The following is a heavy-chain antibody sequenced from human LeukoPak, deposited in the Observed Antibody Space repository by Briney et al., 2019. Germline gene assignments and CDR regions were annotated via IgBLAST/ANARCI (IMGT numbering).Heavy chain of an antibody. CDR3: ARVRGRGRYFDWLQQPFDY. D-gene: IGHD3-9*01. V-gene: IGHV1-2*06. Sequence: DSVKVSCKASGYTFTGYHMHWVRQAPGQGPEWMGRLSPNSGATNYAQKFQGRVTMTSDTSISTAYMELSSLRSDDTAVYYCARVRGRGRYFDWLQQPFDYWGQGTLVTVSS. CDR1: GYTFTGYH. J-gene: IGHJ4*02. CDR2: LSPNSGAT.